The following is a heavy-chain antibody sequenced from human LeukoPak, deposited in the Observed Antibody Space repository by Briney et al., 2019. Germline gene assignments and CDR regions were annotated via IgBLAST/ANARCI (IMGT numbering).Heavy chain of an antibody. Sequence: ASVKVSCKASGYTFNTYAIHWVRQAPGQRPEWMGWINAGNGNTKSSQKFQGRVTLTRDKSASTAYMELSSLTSEDTAVYYCARAQGGHDFAAFDIWGQGTVVIVSS. CDR1: GYTFNTYA. D-gene: IGHD5-12*01. V-gene: IGHV1-3*01. J-gene: IGHJ3*02. CDR2: INAGNGNT. CDR3: ARAQGGHDFAAFDI.